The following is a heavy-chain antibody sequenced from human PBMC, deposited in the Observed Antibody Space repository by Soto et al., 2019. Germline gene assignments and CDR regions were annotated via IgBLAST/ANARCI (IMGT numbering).Heavy chain of an antibody. CDR1: GFTFSSYA. CDR3: ARDLSDYFDH. J-gene: IGHJ4*02. CDR2: ISYDGSNK. Sequence: QAGGSLRLSCAASGFTFSSYAMHWVRQAPGKGLEWVAVISYDGSNKYYADSVKGRFTISRDNSKNTLYLQMNSLRAEDTAVYYCARDLSDYFDHWGQGTLVTVSS. V-gene: IGHV3-30-3*01.